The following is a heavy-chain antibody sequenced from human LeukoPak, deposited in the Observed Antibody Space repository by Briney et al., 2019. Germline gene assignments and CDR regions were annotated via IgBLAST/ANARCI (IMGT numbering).Heavy chain of an antibody. CDR1: GFTFSSYG. J-gene: IGHJ4*02. D-gene: IGHD6-13*01. CDR2: ISCDGINK. Sequence: GGSLRLSCAASGFTFSSYGMHWVRQAPGKGLEWVAIISCDGINKYYADSVKGRFTISRDNSKNTLYLQMNSLRAEDTAVYYCAKDQGSSWSNWGQGTLVTVSS. V-gene: IGHV3-30*18. CDR3: AKDQGSSWSN.